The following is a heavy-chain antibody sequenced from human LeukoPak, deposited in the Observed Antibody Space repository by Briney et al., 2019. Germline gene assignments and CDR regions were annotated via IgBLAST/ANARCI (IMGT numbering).Heavy chain of an antibody. CDR3: ARAVDYYDSSGYYYFDY. CDR2: ISGSGGST. D-gene: IGHD3-22*01. CDR1: GFTFSTYG. V-gene: IGHV3-23*01. Sequence: PGGSLRLSCVASGFTFSTYGMSWVRQAPGKGLEWVSAISGSGGSTYYADSVKGRFTISRDNSKNTLYLQMNSLRAEDTAVYYCARAVDYYDSSGYYYFDYWGQGTLVTVSS. J-gene: IGHJ4*02.